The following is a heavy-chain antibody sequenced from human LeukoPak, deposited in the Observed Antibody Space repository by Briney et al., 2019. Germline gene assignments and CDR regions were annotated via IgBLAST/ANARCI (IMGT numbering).Heavy chain of an antibody. V-gene: IGHV4-61*02. CDR2: IYTSGST. J-gene: IGHJ4*02. CDR1: GGSISSGSYY. CDR3: ARGFGVVVAAIDY. D-gene: IGHD2-15*01. Sequence: SETLSLTCTVSGGSISSGSYYWSWIRQPAGKGLEWIGRIYTSGSTNYNPSLKSRVTISVDTSKNQFSLKLSSVTSADTAVYYCARGFGVVVAAIDYWGQGTLVTVSS.